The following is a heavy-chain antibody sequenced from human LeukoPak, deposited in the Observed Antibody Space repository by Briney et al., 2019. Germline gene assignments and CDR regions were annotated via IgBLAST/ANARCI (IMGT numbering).Heavy chain of an antibody. CDR1: GFTFSSYA. CDR3: AKGHVSSGWFFDY. CDR2: ISGSGGST. J-gene: IGHJ4*02. Sequence: GGSLRLSCAASGFTFSSYAMSWVRQAPGKGLEWVSAISGSGGSTYYADSVKGRFTISRNNSKNTLYLQMNSPRAEDTAVYYCAKGHVSSGWFFDYWGQGTLVTVSS. D-gene: IGHD6-19*01. V-gene: IGHV3-23*01.